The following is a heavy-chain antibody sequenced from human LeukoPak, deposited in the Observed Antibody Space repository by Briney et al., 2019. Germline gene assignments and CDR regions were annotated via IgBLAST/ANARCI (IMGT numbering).Heavy chain of an antibody. CDR3: AKDRATDYGDYVYDY. V-gene: IGHV3-23*01. Sequence: TGGSLRLSCAASGFTFSRYAMSWVRQAPGKGLEWVSGISGSGGTTDYADSVKGRFTISRDNSKNTLYLQMNSLRAEDTAVYYCAKDRATDYGDYVYDYWGQGTLVTVSS. D-gene: IGHD4-17*01. CDR2: ISGSGGTT. J-gene: IGHJ4*02. CDR1: GFTFSRYA.